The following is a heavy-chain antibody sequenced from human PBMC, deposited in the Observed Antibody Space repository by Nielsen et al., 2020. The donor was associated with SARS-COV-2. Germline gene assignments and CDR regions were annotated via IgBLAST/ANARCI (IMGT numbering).Heavy chain of an antibody. CDR2: INTNTGNP. D-gene: IGHD3-10*01. Sequence: ASVKVSCKASGYTFTDYAIYWVRQAPGQGLEWMGWINTNTGNPTSAQGFAGRFVFSMDTSASTAYLQITGLQAEDTGIYFCARDGLLRGVIGLDSWGQGTPVSVSS. CDR1: GYTFTDYA. CDR3: ARDGLLRGVIGLDS. V-gene: IGHV7-4-1*02. J-gene: IGHJ4*02.